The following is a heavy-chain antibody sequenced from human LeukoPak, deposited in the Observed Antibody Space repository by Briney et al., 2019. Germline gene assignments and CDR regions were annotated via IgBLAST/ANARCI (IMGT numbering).Heavy chain of an antibody. CDR3: ATYSSLNRREFQY. V-gene: IGHV3-20*01. CDR1: GFTFDDYG. Sequence: GGSLRLSCAASGFTFDDYGMSWVRQAPGKGLEWVSGINWNGGSTGYADSVKGRFTISRDNAKNSLYLQMNSLRAEDTALYHCATYSSLNRREFQYWGQGTLLTVSS. D-gene: IGHD3-22*01. CDR2: INWNGGST. J-gene: IGHJ1*01.